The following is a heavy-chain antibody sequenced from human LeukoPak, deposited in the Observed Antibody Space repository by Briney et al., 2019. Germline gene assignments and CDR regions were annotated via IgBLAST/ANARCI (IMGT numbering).Heavy chain of an antibody. CDR2: IYYSGST. J-gene: IGHJ3*02. CDR1: GYSISRGYY. Sequence: SETLSLTCNVSGYSISRGYYWGWIRQPPGKGLEWIGYIYYSGSTNYNPSLKSRVTISVDTSKNQFSLKLSSVTAADTAVYYCAREPPPTSHGTGLLDIWGQGTMVTVSS. D-gene: IGHD1-14*01. CDR3: AREPPPTSHGTGLLDI. V-gene: IGHV4-61*01.